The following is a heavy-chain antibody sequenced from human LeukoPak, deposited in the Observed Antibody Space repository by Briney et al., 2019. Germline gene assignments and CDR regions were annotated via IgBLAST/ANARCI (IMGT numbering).Heavy chain of an antibody. J-gene: IGHJ4*02. D-gene: IGHD2-2*01. Sequence: GESLKISCRASGYSFSNYWVGWVRQVPGKEMEYMGIIFPGDSNIRYNPSFQGQATMSVDRSTNTAYLQWSSLKASDSAMYYCARDHYCYSTSCYFDYWGQGTLVTVSS. CDR3: ARDHYCYSTSCYFDY. CDR2: IFPGDSNI. CDR1: GYSFSNYW. V-gene: IGHV5-51*01.